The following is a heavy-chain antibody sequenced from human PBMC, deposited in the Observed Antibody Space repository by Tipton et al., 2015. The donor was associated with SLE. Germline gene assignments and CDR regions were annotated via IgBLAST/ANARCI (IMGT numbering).Heavy chain of an antibody. J-gene: IGHJ4*02. CDR2: ISWDGGST. D-gene: IGHD1-1*01. Sequence: SLRLSCAASGFTFSSYGMHWVRQAPGKGLEWVSLISWDGGSTYYADSVKGRFTISRDNSKNSLYLQMNSLRTEDTALYYCASGEGFDYWGQGTLVTVSS. V-gene: IGHV3-43*01. CDR3: ASGEGFDY. CDR1: GFTFSSYG.